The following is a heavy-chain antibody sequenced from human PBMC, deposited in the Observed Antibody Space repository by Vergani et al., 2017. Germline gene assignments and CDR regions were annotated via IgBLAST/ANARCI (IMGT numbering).Heavy chain of an antibody. CDR3: ARAFIVGATNYYYYYMDV. CDR2: MNPNSGNT. J-gene: IGHJ6*03. D-gene: IGHD1-26*01. CDR1: GYTFTSYD. Sequence: QVQLVQSGAEVKKPGASVKVSCKASGYTFTSYDINWVRQATGQGLEWMGWMNPNSGNTGYAQKFQGRVTITRNTSISTAYMELSSLRSEDTAVYYCARAFIVGATNYYYYYMDVWGKGTTVTVSS. V-gene: IGHV1-8*03.